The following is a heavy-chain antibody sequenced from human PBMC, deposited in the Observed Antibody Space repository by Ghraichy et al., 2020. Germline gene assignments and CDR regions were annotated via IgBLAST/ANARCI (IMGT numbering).Heavy chain of an antibody. Sequence: SETLSLTCTVSGGSISSSSYYWGWIRQPPGKGLEWIGSIYYSGSTYYNPSLKSRVTISVDTSKNQFSLKLSSVTAADTAVYYCARGGGVYGDDHVGGWGQGTLVTVSS. J-gene: IGHJ4*02. CDR3: ARGGGVYGDDHVGG. CDR1: GGSISSSSYY. CDR2: IYYSGST. V-gene: IGHV4-39*01. D-gene: IGHD4-17*01.